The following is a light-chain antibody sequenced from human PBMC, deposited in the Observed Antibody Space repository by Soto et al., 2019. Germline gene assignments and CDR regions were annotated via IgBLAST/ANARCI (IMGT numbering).Light chain of an antibody. CDR3: QQSYSTPGT. CDR1: QSISSY. V-gene: IGKV1-39*01. J-gene: IGKJ3*01. CDR2: ASS. Sequence: DIPMTQSPSSLSASVGDRVTITCRASQSISSYLNWYQQKPGQAPKLLIYASSSLQSGVPSRFSGSGSGTDFTLAISSLQRDDFATYYCQQSYSTPGTFGRGTKVDIK.